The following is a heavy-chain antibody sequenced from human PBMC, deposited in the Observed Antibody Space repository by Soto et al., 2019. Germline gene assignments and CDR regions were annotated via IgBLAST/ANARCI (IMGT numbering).Heavy chain of an antibody. J-gene: IGHJ4*02. V-gene: IGHV3-30*18. CDR1: GFTFSSYG. CDR3: AKGPGWLQPYYFDY. Sequence: GGSLRLSCAASGFTFSSYGMHWVRHAPGKGLEWVAVISYDGSNKYYADSVKGRFTISRDNSKNTLYLQMNSLRAEDTAVYYCAKGPGWLQPYYFDYWGQGTLVTVSS. D-gene: IGHD5-12*01. CDR2: ISYDGSNK.